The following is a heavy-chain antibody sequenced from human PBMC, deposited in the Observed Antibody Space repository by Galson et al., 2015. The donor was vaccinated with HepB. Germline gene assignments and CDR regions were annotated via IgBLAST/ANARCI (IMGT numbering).Heavy chain of an antibody. V-gene: IGHV3-23*01. Sequence: SLRLSCAASGFTFSSYGMHWVRQAPGKGLEWVSGISGSGGSTYYADSVKGRFTISRDNSKNTLHLQMNSLRAEDTAVYYCAKAIVVAGTSYYYDAMDVWGQGTTVTVSS. D-gene: IGHD2-15*01. CDR2: ISGSGGST. CDR1: GFTFSSYG. CDR3: AKAIVVAGTSYYYDAMDV. J-gene: IGHJ6*02.